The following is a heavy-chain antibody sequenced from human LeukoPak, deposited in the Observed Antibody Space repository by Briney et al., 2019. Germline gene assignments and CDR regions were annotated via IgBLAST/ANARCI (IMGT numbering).Heavy chain of an antibody. Sequence: SETLSLTCTVSDVSISNYYWTWIRQPPGKGLEWIGYIYHSGSSNHNPSLKSRVTISVDTSKKQFSLKLSSVTAADTAVYYCARHGGRAAAGWGDNWFDPWGQGTLVTVSS. V-gene: IGHV4-59*08. CDR1: DVSISNYY. CDR2: IYHSGSS. J-gene: IGHJ5*02. D-gene: IGHD6-13*01. CDR3: ARHGGRAAAGWGDNWFDP.